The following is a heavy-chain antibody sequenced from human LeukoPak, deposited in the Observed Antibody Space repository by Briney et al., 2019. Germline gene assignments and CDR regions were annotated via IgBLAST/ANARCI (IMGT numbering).Heavy chain of an antibody. CDR1: GFTFSSYW. J-gene: IGHJ4*02. CDR3: IWFGELSPLDY. D-gene: IGHD3-10*01. CDR2: IKQDGSEK. Sequence: PGGSLRLSCAASGFTFSSYWMSWVRQAPGKGLEWVANIKQDGSEKYYVDSVKGRFTISRDNAKNSLYLQMNSLRAEDTAVYYCIWFGELSPLDYWGQGTLVTVSS. V-gene: IGHV3-7*01.